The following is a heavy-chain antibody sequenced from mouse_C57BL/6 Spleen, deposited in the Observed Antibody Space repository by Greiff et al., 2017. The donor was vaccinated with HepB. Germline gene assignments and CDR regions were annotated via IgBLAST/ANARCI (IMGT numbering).Heavy chain of an antibody. CDR1: GYSITSGYY. D-gene: IGHD1-1*01. J-gene: IGHJ2*01. CDR3: ARSSSAFDY. Sequence: EVQRVESGPGLVKPSQSLSLTCSVTGYSITSGYYWNWIRQFPGNKLEWMGYISYDGSNNYNPSLKNRISITRDTSKNQFFLKLNSVTTEDTATYYCARSSSAFDYWGQGTTLTVSS. V-gene: IGHV3-6*01. CDR2: ISYDGSN.